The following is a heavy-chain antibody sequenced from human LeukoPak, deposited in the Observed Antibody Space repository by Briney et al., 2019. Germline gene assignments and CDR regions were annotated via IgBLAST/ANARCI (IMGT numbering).Heavy chain of an antibody. Sequence: PGGSLRLSCAASGFTFTMFSMNWLRQAPGKGLEWVSAISGSGGSTYYADSVKGRFTISRDNSKNTLYLQMNSLRAEDTAVYYCAKVGYGSPYYFDYWGQGTLVTVSS. CDR1: GFTFTMFS. CDR2: ISGSGGST. V-gene: IGHV3-23*01. D-gene: IGHD4-17*01. J-gene: IGHJ4*02. CDR3: AKVGYGSPYYFDY.